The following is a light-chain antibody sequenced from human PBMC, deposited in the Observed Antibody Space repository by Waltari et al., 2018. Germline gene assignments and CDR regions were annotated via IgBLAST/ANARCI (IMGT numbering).Light chain of an antibody. CDR3: YSAADNSLV. J-gene: IGLJ2*01. Sequence: RWFQQKPGQAPLVVIDKDSERPSGIPERFSGSSSGTTVTLTVSGAQVDDEADYYCYSAADNSLVFGGGTKLTVL. CDR2: KDS. V-gene: IGLV3-27*01.